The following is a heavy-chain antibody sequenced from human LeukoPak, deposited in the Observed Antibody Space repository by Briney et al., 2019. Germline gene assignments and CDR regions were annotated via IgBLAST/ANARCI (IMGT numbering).Heavy chain of an antibody. J-gene: IGHJ4*02. CDR3: AKEGGSSIWSGSHFDY. D-gene: IGHD3-3*01. CDR2: IGTTGDT. V-gene: IGHV3-13*01. Sequence: PGGSLRLSCAASGFAFSSYDMHWVRQTTGKGLEWVSSIGTTGDTYYPDSVKGRFTISREDAKNSLSLQMNSLRAGDTAVYYCAKEGGSSIWSGSHFDYWGQGTLATVSS. CDR1: GFAFSSYD.